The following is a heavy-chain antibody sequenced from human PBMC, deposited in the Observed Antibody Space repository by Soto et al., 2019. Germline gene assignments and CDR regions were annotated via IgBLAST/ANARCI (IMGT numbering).Heavy chain of an antibody. CDR2: IIPIFGTA. CDR1: GGTFSSYA. Sequence: QVQLVQSGAEVKKPGSSVKVSCKASGGTFSSYAISWVRQAPGQGLEWMGGIIPIFGTANYAQKFQGRVTITADESTSTAYIELSSLRSEDTVVYYCERDGYNYHPYYYSMDVWGQGTTVTVSS. CDR3: ERDGYNYHPYYYSMDV. V-gene: IGHV1-69*01. D-gene: IGHD5-12*01. J-gene: IGHJ6*02.